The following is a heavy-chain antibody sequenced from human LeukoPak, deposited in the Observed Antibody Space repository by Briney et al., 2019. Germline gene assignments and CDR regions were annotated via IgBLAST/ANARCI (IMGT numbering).Heavy chain of an antibody. CDR3: ANAGRDSSSTISCGMDV. Sequence: GGSLRLSCAASGFTFSSYAMSWVRQAPGKGLEWVSAISGSGGSTYYADSVKGRFTISRDNSKNTLYLQMNSLRAEDTAVYYCANAGRDSSSTISCGMDVWGQGTTVTVSS. D-gene: IGHD6-13*01. J-gene: IGHJ6*02. CDR1: GFTFSSYA. V-gene: IGHV3-23*01. CDR2: ISGSGGST.